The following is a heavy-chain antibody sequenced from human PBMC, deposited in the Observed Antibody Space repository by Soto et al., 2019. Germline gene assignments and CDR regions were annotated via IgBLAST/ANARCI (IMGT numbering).Heavy chain of an antibody. CDR2: IKSKTDGGTT. Sequence: GGSLRLSCAASGFTFSNAWMNWVRQAPGKGLEWVGRIKSKTDGGTTDYAAPVKGRFTISREDSKNTLYLQMNSLKTEDTAVYYCTTLIHRAYYYYYGMDVWGQGTTVTVSS. J-gene: IGHJ6*02. V-gene: IGHV3-15*07. CDR3: TTLIHRAYYYYYGMDV. CDR1: GFTFSNAW.